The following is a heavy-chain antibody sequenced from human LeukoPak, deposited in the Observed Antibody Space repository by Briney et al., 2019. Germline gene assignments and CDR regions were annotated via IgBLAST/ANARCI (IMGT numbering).Heavy chain of an antibody. CDR1: GFTFSSYS. V-gene: IGHV3-48*04. CDR3: ARAPGYSYGYSHYYYYMDV. Sequence: GGSLRLSCAASGFTFSSYSMNWVRQAPGKGLEWVSYISSRSSTIYYADSVKGRFTISRDNAKNTLYLQMNSLRAEDTAVYYCARAPGYSYGYSHYYYYMDVWGKGTTVTVSS. J-gene: IGHJ6*03. CDR2: ISSRSSTI. D-gene: IGHD5-18*01.